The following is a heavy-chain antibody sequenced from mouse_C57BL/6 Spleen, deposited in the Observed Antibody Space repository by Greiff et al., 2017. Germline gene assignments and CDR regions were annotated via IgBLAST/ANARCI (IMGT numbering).Heavy chain of an antibody. V-gene: IGHV1-64*01. CDR2: IHPNSGST. J-gene: IGHJ3*01. CDR1: GYTFTSYW. D-gene: IGHD1-1*01. Sequence: QVHVKQPGAELVKPGASVKLSCKASGYTFTSYWMHWVKQRPGQGLEWIGMIHPNSGSTNYNEKFKSKATLTVDKSSSTAYMQLSSLTSEDSAVYYCASITTVVPFAYWGQGTLVTVSA. CDR3: ASITTVVPFAY.